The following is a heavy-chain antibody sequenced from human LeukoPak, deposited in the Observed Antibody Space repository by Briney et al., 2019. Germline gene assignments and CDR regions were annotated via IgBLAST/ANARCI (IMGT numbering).Heavy chain of an antibody. CDR3: ARDSLMATTDY. Sequence: PGGSLRLSCAASGFTFSSYSMNWVRQAPGKGLEWVSSISSSSSYIYYADSVKGRFTISRDNAKNSLYLQMNSRRAEDTAVYYCARDSLMATTDYWGQGTLVTVSS. J-gene: IGHJ4*02. CDR1: GFTFSSYS. D-gene: IGHD5-24*01. V-gene: IGHV3-21*01. CDR2: ISSSSSYI.